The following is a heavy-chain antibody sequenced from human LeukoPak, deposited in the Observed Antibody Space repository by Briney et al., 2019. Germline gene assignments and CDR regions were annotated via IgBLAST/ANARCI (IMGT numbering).Heavy chain of an antibody. CDR1: GFTFSTFA. J-gene: IGHJ4*02. CDR3: TRASLLRQYYFDY. V-gene: IGHV3-49*04. CDR2: IRSKAYGGTT. Sequence: GGSLRLSCAASGFTFSTFAMNWVRQAPGKGLEWVGFIRSKAYGGTTEYAASVKGRFTISRDDSKSIAYLQMNSLKTEDTAVYYCTRASLLRQYYFDYWGQGTLVTVSS. D-gene: IGHD4-17*01.